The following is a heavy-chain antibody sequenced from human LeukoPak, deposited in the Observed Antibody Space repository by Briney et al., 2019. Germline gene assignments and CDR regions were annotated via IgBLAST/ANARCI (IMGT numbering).Heavy chain of an antibody. CDR2: MNPNSGNT. V-gene: IGHV1-8*01. CDR1: GYTFTSYD. Sequence: EASVKVSCKASGYTFTSYDINWVRQATGQGLEWMGWMNPNSGNTGYAQKFQGRVTMTRNTSISTAYMELSSLRSEDTAVYYCARAGAMDSSSWYKGYYYYYMDVWGEGTTVTVSS. D-gene: IGHD6-13*01. CDR3: ARAGAMDSSSWYKGYYYYYMDV. J-gene: IGHJ6*03.